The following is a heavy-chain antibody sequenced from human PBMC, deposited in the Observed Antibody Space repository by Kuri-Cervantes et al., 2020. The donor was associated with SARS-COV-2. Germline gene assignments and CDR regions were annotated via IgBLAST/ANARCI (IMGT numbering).Heavy chain of an antibody. V-gene: IGHV3-13*03. Sequence: GESLKISCAACGFTFSSDDMHWVRQATGKGLEWVSAIGTAGDTYYPGSVKGQFTISRENAKNSLYLQMNSLRAGDTAVYYCAKDPVYYYYYMDVWGKGTTVTVSS. CDR1: GFTFSSDD. CDR2: IGTAGDT. J-gene: IGHJ6*03. CDR3: AKDPVYYYYYMDV.